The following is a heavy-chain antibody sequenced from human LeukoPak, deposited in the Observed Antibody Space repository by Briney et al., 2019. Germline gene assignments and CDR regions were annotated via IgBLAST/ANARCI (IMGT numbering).Heavy chain of an antibody. V-gene: IGHV1-46*01. Sequence: ASVKVSCKASGYVFIDYHLHWVRQAPGQGLEWMGIINPRGGSTSHARKFQGRVTMTRDMSTNTVSLEMSSLTSEDTGVYYCARSLYDSGRYSQFDYWGQGTLVTVSS. J-gene: IGHJ4*02. CDR1: GYVFIDYH. D-gene: IGHD6-19*01. CDR3: ARSLYDSGRYSQFDY. CDR2: INPRGGST.